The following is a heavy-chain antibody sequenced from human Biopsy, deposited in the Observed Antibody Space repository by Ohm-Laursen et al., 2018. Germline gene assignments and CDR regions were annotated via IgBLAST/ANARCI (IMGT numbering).Heavy chain of an antibody. CDR3: ARVEAGTYDALDI. CDR2: IYYSGGT. CDR1: GGSMTGYE. D-gene: IGHD1-26*01. V-gene: IGHV4-59*01. Sequence: TLSLTCSVSGGSMTGYEWSWIRLAPGKGLEWIGYIYYSGGTKYNPSLASRVTFSVDMSKSQFSLKLYSVTAADTAVYYCARVEAGTYDALDIWGQGTLAAVS. J-gene: IGHJ3*02.